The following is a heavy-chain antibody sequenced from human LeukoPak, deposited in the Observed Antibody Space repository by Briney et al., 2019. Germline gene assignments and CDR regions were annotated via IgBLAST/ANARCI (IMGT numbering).Heavy chain of an antibody. CDR1: GFTFSSYA. Sequence: PGGSLRLSCAASGFTFSSYAMSWVRQAPGKGLEWVSAISSSGSTIYYADSVKGRFTISRDNAKNSLYLQMNSLRAEDTAVYYCARLAVAGIVGFDIWGQGTLVTVSS. J-gene: IGHJ4*02. D-gene: IGHD6-19*01. CDR2: ISSSGSTI. CDR3: ARLAVAGIVGFDI. V-gene: IGHV3-48*03.